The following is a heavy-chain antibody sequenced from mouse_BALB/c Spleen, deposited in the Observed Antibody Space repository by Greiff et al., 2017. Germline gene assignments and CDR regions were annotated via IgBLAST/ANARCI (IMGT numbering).Heavy chain of an antibody. D-gene: IGHD2-1*01. V-gene: IGHV2-6-7*01. CDR2: IWGDGST. CDR3: ARDRGGGNYLFAY. Sequence: QVQLKQSGPGLVAPSQSLSITCTVSGFSLTGYGVNWVRQPPGKGLEWLGMIWGDGSTDYNSALKSRLSISKDNSKSQVFLKMNSLQTDDTARYYGARDRGGGNYLFAYWGQGTLVTVSA. CDR1: GFSLTGYG. J-gene: IGHJ3*01.